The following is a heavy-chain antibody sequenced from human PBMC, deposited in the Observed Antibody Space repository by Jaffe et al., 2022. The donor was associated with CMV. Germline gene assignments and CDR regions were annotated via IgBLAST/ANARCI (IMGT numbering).Heavy chain of an antibody. CDR3: AKDVVVVAATPRYFDY. CDR1: GFTFSSYA. D-gene: IGHD2-15*01. J-gene: IGHJ4*02. V-gene: IGHV3-23*01. Sequence: EVQLLESGGGLVQPGGSLRLSCAASGFTFSSYAMSWVRQAPGKGLEWVSAISGSGGSTYYADSVKGRFTISRDNSKNTLYLQMNSLRAEDTAVYYCAKDVVVVAATPRYFDYWGQGTLVTVSS. CDR2: ISGSGGST.